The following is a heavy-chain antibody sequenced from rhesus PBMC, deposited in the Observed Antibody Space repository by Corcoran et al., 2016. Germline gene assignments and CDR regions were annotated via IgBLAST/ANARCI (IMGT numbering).Heavy chain of an antibody. J-gene: IGHJ5-1*01. D-gene: IGHD3-34*01. Sequence: QVRLQESGPGLVKSSETLSLTCAVSGGSMSVSSFWNWIRQPPGKGLGWIGNIYANSVTTYNPSLKSRVTISKDTSNNQFFLKVTSVTAADTAVYYCASPFERGRFEVWGAGILVTVSS. CDR1: GGSMSVSSF. V-gene: IGHV4S9*01. CDR2: IYANSVTT. CDR3: ASPFERGRFEV.